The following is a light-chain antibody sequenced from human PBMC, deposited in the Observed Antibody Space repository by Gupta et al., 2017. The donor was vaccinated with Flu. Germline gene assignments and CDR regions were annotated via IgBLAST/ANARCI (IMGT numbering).Light chain of an antibody. J-gene: IGLJ3*02. Sequence: SYELTQPPSVSVSPGQTARIICSGDTLPKQYAYWYQQKPGQAPVLMISKDSERPSGIPERFSGSSSGTTVTLTIGGVQAEDEADYYCQSADSSGTWVFGGGTKLTVL. CDR1: TLPKQY. CDR3: QSADSSGTWV. V-gene: IGLV3-25*02. CDR2: KDS.